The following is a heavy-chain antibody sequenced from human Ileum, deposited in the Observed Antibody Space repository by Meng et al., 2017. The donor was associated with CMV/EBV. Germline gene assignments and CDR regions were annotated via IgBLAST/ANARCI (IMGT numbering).Heavy chain of an antibody. CDR2: INGNGGST. CDR3: ATCLLGSNCFHPYY. V-gene: IGHV3-64*02. CDR1: GFTFNSFV. D-gene: IGHD4-11*01. Sequence: GGSLRLSCVASGFTFNSFVMHWVRQAPGKGLEYVSAINGNGGSTYYADSVKGRFTVSRDNSKNTLYLQMGSLRTEDMAVYYCATCLLGSNCFHPYYWGLGTLVTVSS. J-gene: IGHJ4*02.